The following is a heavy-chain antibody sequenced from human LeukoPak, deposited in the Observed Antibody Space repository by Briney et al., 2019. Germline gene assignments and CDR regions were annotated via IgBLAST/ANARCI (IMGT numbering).Heavy chain of an antibody. CDR1: GGSISSYN. Sequence: SETLSLTCTVSGGSISSYNWSWIRQPPGKGLEWIGYIYYSGSANYNPSLKSRVTISVDTSKNQFSLKLSSVTAADTAVYYCARLHVDAFDIWGQGTMVTVSS. CDR3: ARLHVDAFDI. V-gene: IGHV4-59*08. CDR2: IYYSGSA. J-gene: IGHJ3*02.